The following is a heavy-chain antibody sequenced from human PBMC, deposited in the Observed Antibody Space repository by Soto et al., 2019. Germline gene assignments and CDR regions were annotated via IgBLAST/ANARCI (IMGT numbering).Heavy chain of an antibody. J-gene: IGHJ5*02. CDR3: ARAPDIVLVPAKLQSWFDP. Sequence: QVQLVQSGAEVKKPGASVKVSCKASGYTFTSYGISWVRQAPGQGLEWMGWISAYNGNTNYAQKLQGRVTMTTDTSTSTAYMELRSLRSDDTAVYYCARAPDIVLVPAKLQSWFDPWGQGTLVTVSS. V-gene: IGHV1-18*01. CDR1: GYTFTSYG. CDR2: ISAYNGNT. D-gene: IGHD2-2*01.